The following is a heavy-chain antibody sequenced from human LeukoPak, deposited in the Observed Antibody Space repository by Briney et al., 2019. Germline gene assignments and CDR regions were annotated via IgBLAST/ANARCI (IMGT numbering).Heavy chain of an antibody. V-gene: IGHV3-11*01. D-gene: IGHD3-9*01. CDR3: ARDRHRYYDILTGCQRSHDAFDI. CDR2: ISSSGSTI. Sequence: GGSLRLSCAASGFTFSDYYMSWIRQAPGKGLEWVSYISSSGSTIYYADSVKGRFTISRDNAKNSLYLQMNSLRAEDTAVYYCARDRHRYYDILTGCQRSHDAFDIWGQGTMVTVSS. J-gene: IGHJ3*02. CDR1: GFTFSDYY.